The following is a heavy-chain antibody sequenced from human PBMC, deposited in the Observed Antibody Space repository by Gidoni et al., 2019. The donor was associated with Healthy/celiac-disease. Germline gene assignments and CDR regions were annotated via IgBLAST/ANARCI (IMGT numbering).Heavy chain of an antibody. CDR2: IIPIFGTA. CDR3: ARRYCSSTSCYSGYYYGMDV. V-gene: IGHV1-69*01. CDR1: GGTFSSYA. D-gene: IGHD2-2*01. Sequence: QVQLVQSGAEVKKPGSSVKVSCKASGGTFSSYAISWVRQAPGQGLEWMGGIIPIFGTANYAQKFQGRVTITADESTSTAYMELSSLRSEDTAVYYCARRYCSSTSCYSGYYYGMDVWGQGTTVTVSS. J-gene: IGHJ6*02.